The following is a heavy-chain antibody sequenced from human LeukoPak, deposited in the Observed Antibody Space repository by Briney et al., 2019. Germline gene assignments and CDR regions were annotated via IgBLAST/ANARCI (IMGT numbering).Heavy chain of an antibody. V-gene: IGHV4-4*07. J-gene: IGHJ5*02. CDR3: ARDSMVRGVITVYWFDP. D-gene: IGHD3-10*01. CDR2: IYTSGST. Sequence: SETLSLTCTVSGGSISSYYWSWIRQPAGKGLEWIGRIYTSGSTNYNPSLKSRVTMSVDTSKNQFSLKLSSVTAADTAVYYCARDSMVRGVITVYWFDPWGQGTLVTVSS. CDR1: GGSISSYY.